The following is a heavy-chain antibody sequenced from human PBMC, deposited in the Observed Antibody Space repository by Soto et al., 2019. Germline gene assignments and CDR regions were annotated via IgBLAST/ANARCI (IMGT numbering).Heavy chain of an antibody. CDR1: GFTFSSYG. Sequence: GGSLRLSCVASGFTFSSYGMHWVRQAPGKGLEWVAVISYDGSNKYYADSVKGRFTISRDNSKNTLYLQMNSLRAEDTAVYYCAKDRRYCSSTSCYGPLAGWFDPWGQGTLVTVSS. D-gene: IGHD2-2*01. J-gene: IGHJ5*02. CDR2: ISYDGSNK. V-gene: IGHV3-30*18. CDR3: AKDRRYCSSTSCYGPLAGWFDP.